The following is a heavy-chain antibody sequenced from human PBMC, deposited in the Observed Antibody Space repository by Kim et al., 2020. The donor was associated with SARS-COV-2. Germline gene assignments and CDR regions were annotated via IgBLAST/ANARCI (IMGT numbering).Heavy chain of an antibody. D-gene: IGHD3-10*01. J-gene: IGHJ4*02. CDR1: GGSISSGSYY. V-gene: IGHV4-61*02. Sequence: SETLSLTCTVSGGSISSGSYYWSWIRQPAGKGLEWIGRIYTSGSTNYNPSLKSRVTISVDTSKNQFSLKLSSVTAADTAVYYCARAVRGALFDYWGQGTLVTVSS. CDR2: IYTSGST. CDR3: ARAVRGALFDY.